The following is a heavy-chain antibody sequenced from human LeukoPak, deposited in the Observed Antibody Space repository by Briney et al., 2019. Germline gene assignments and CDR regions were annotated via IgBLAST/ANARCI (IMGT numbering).Heavy chain of an antibody. Sequence: ASVKVSCKASGYTFTGYYMHWVRQAPGQGLEWMGWINPNSGGTNYAQKFQGRVTMTRDTSISTAYMELSRLRSDDTAVYYCARDQPLDYRKYLRYYYYGMDVWGQGTTVTVSS. CDR2: INPNSGGT. D-gene: IGHD6-13*01. CDR1: GYTFTGYY. V-gene: IGHV1-2*02. J-gene: IGHJ6*02. CDR3: ARDQPLDYRKYLRYYYYGMDV.